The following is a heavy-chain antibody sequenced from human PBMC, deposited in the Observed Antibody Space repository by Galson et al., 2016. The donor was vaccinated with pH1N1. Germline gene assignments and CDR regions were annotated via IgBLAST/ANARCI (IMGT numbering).Heavy chain of an antibody. CDR2: IYPGDSDT. V-gene: IGHV5-51*03. J-gene: IGHJ4*02. CDR1: GYTFTTHW. D-gene: IGHD3-9*01. CDR3: ARRRTETGLDF. Sequence: QSGAEVKKPGESLKISCRGSGYTFTTHWVAWVRQTPEKGLEWMGNIYPGDSDTKYSPSFQGQVTMSVDKSINTAYLHWSSLKASDTAMYYCARRRTETGLDFWGPGTLVSVSS.